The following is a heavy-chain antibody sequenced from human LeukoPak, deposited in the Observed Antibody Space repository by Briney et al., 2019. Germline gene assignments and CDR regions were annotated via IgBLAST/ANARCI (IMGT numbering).Heavy chain of an antibody. CDR1: GGSMSGYH. CDR3: TRHLYGLGSRY. J-gene: IGHJ4*02. D-gene: IGHD3-10*01. Sequence: SETLSLTCTVSGGSMSGYHWGWIRQPPGLGLEWIGNIHDSGSTKYNSSLESRATISIDTSKNHSSLRLISVTAADTAVYYCTRHLYGLGSRYWGQGALVTVSS. V-gene: IGHV4-59*08. CDR2: IHDSGST.